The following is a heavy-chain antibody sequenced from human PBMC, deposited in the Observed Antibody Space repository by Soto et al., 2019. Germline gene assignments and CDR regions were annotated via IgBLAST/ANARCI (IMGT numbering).Heavy chain of an antibody. CDR3: AKTDGYLYYFDY. CDR1: GFTLRNYA. D-gene: IGHD2-21*02. Sequence: EVQLLESGGGLVQPGGSLRLSCADSGFTLRNYAMNWVRQAPGKGLEWVSAISGSGASTHYADSVKGRFTISRDNSKNTLYLQMNTLRAEDTAVYYCAKTDGYLYYFDYWGQGSLVTVSS. J-gene: IGHJ4*02. V-gene: IGHV3-23*01. CDR2: ISGSGAST.